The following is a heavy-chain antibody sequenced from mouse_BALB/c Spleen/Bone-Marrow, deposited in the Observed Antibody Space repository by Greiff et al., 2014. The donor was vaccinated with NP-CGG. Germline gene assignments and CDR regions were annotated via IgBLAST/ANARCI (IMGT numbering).Heavy chain of an antibody. Sequence: QVQLQQSGAELVKPGASVKLSCKASGYSFTNYYMYWVKRRPGQGLEWIGEINPSNGGTNFSEKFKNKATLTVDKSSSTAYMQLSSLTSEDSAVYYCTRSNYGYWYFDVWGAGTTVTVSS. J-gene: IGHJ1*01. D-gene: IGHD1-1*01. CDR3: TRSNYGYWYFDV. CDR2: INPSNGGT. V-gene: IGHV1S81*02. CDR1: GYSFTNYY.